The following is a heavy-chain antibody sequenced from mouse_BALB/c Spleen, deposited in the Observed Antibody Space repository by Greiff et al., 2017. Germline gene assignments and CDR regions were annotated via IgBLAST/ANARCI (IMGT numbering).Heavy chain of an antibody. CDR1: GFTFSSYG. Sequence: EVKLMESGGDLVKPGGSLKLSCAASGFTFSSYGMSWVRQTPDKRLEWVATISSGGSYTYYPDSVKGRFTISRDNAKNTLYLQMSSLKSEDTAMYYCARQGPYYYGSSLYAMDYWGQGTSVTVSS. CDR2: ISSGGSYT. V-gene: IGHV5-6*01. J-gene: IGHJ4*01. D-gene: IGHD1-1*01. CDR3: ARQGPYYYGSSLYAMDY.